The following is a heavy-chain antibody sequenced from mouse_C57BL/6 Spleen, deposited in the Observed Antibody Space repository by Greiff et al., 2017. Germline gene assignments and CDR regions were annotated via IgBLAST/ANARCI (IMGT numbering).Heavy chain of an antibody. CDR2: INPSSGYT. Sequence: QVQLQQSGAELARPGASVKMSCKASGYTFTSYTMHWVKQRPGQGLEWIGYINPSSGYTKYNQKFKDKATLTADKSSSTAYMQLSSLTSEDSAVYYCARYGAGTDYYAMDYWGQGTSVTVSS. V-gene: IGHV1-4*01. CDR1: GYTFTSYT. J-gene: IGHJ4*01. D-gene: IGHD4-1*01. CDR3: ARYGAGTDYYAMDY.